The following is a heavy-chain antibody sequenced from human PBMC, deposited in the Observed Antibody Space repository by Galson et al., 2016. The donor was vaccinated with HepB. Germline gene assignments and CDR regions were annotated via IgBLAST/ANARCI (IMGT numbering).Heavy chain of an antibody. Sequence: SLRLSCAASGFIFSNYGMHWVRQAPGKGLEWVAVISFDGSNAYYGDSVKGRFTISRDNSKNTLSLQMNSLRAEDTAVYYCAGGYYGSGSYYAYWGQGTLVTVSS. CDR3: AGGYYGSGSYYAY. CDR2: ISFDGSNA. J-gene: IGHJ4*02. D-gene: IGHD3-10*01. V-gene: IGHV3-30*03. CDR1: GFIFSNYG.